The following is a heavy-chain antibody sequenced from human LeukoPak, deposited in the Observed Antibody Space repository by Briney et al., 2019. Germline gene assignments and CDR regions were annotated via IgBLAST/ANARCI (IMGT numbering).Heavy chain of an antibody. J-gene: IGHJ5*02. V-gene: IGHV1-2*02. Sequence: ASVKVSCKASGYTFTGYYMHWVRQAPGQGLEWMGWINPNSGGTNYAQKFQGRVTMTRDTSISTAYMELRSLRSDDTAVYYCARVAGWHWFDPWGQGTLVTVSS. CDR1: GYTFTGYY. CDR2: INPNSGGT. D-gene: IGHD6-19*01. CDR3: ARVAGWHWFDP.